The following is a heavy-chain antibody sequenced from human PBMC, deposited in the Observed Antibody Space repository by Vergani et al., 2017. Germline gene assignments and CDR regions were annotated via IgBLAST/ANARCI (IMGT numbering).Heavy chain of an antibody. CDR1: GGTFSSYA. D-gene: IGHD1-1*01. CDR3: ARGERHFPNWFDP. V-gene: IGHV1-69*06. CDR2: IIPIFGTA. J-gene: IGHJ5*02. Sequence: QVQLVQSGAEVKKPGSSVKVSCKASGGTFSSYAISWVRQAPGQGLEWMGGIIPIFGTANYAQKFQGRVTMTTDTSTSTAYMELRSLRSDDTAVYYCARGERHFPNWFDPWGQGTLVTVSS.